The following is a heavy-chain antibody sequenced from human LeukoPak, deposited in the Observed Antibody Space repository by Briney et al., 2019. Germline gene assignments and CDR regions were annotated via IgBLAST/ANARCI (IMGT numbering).Heavy chain of an antibody. CDR1: GGSISSSSYY. J-gene: IGHJ5*02. V-gene: IGHV4-39*07. CDR3: ARDTPPSYGDSWFDP. D-gene: IGHD4-17*01. CDR2: IYYSGST. Sequence: PSETLSLTCTVSGGSISSSSYYWGWIRQPPGKGLEWIGSIYYSGSTYYNPSLKSRVTISVDKSKNQFSLKLSSVTAADTAVYYCARDTPPSYGDSWFDPWGQGTLVTVSS.